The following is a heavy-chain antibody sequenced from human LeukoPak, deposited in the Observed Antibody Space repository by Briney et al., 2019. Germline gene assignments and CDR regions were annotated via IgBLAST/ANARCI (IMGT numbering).Heavy chain of an antibody. J-gene: IGHJ4*02. D-gene: IGHD6-13*01. V-gene: IGHV3-23*01. CDR2: ISESGGST. Sequence: GGSLRLSCAASGFTFSSYAMSWVRQAPGKGLEWVSGISESGGSTYYADSVKGRFTISRDNSKNTLYLQMNSLRAEDTAVYYCARDLYNSKPKNFDYWGQGTLVTVSS. CDR3: ARDLYNSKPKNFDY. CDR1: GFTFSSYA.